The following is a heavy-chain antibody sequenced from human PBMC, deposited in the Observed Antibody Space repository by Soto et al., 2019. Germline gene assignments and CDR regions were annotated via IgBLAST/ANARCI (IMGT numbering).Heavy chain of an antibody. V-gene: IGHV1-3*01. D-gene: IGHD6-6*01. CDR1: GYSFTRYA. CDR2: INADNGNT. J-gene: IGHJ5*02. Sequence: ASVKVSCKASGYSFTRYAMHWVRQAPGQRLEWMGWINADNGNTKYLEKFQGRVTITRDTSASTAYMELSSLRSEDTAVYYCARDQGSCEWFAPSGQGTLVTVSS. CDR3: ARDQGSCEWFAP.